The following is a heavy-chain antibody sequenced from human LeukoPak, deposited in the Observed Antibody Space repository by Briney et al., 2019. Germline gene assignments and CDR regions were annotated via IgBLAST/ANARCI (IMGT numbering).Heavy chain of an antibody. V-gene: IGHV4-39*01. CDR1: GGSISSSRYY. Sequence: SETLSLTCTVSGGSISSSRYYWGWIRQPPGKGLEWIGSIYYSGSTYYNPSLKSRVTISVDTSKNQFSLKLSSVTAADTAVYYCARREAFYYYDSSGYPFDYWGQGTLVTVSS. CDR2: IYYSGST. J-gene: IGHJ4*02. CDR3: ARREAFYYYDSSGYPFDY. D-gene: IGHD3-22*01.